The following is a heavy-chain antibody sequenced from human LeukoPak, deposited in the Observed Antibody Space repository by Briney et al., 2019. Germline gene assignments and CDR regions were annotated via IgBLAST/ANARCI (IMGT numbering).Heavy chain of an antibody. CDR1: GGSISSGDYY. V-gene: IGHV4-30-4*08. D-gene: IGHD1-26*01. CDR3: ARARGAVPAVPSGSSSWYFDL. J-gene: IGHJ2*01. Sequence: SETLSLTCTVSGGSISSGDYYWSWIRQPPGKGLEWIGYIYYSGSTYYNPSLKSRVTISVDTSKNQFSLKLSSVTAADTAVYYCARARGAVPAVPSGSSSWYFDLWGRGTLVTVSS. CDR2: IYYSGST.